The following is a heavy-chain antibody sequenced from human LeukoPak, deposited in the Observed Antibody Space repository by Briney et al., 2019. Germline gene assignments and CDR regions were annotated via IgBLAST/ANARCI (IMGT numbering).Heavy chain of an antibody. CDR3: ARDGYGDSTGAFDV. J-gene: IGHJ3*01. V-gene: IGHV3-7*01. D-gene: IGHD4-17*01. CDR1: GFTFSNAW. Sequence: GGSLRLSCAASGFTFSNAWMSWVRQAPGKGLQWIANIRQDGNAKYYVDSVKGRFTISRDNAKKSMYLQMNSLRADDTAIYYCARDGYGDSTGAFDVWGQGTMVTVSS. CDR2: IRQDGNAK.